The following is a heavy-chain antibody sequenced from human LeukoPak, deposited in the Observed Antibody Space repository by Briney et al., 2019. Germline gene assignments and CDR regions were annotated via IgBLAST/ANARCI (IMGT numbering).Heavy chain of an antibody. V-gene: IGHV4-61*05. CDR1: GGSISSSSYY. D-gene: IGHD3-10*01. J-gene: IGHJ6*02. CDR3: ARSTMVRGVPLNGMDV. Sequence: EASETLSLTCTVSGGSISSSSYYWGWIRQPPGKGLEWIGNIYYSGSTNYNPSLKSRVTISVDTSKNQFSLKLSSVTAADTAVYYCARSTMVRGVPLNGMDVWGQGTTVTVSS. CDR2: IYYSGST.